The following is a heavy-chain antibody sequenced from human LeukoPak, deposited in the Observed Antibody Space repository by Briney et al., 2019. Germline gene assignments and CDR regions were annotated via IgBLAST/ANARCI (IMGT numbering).Heavy chain of an antibody. V-gene: IGHV3-21*01. D-gene: IGHD5-12*01. CDR1: GFIFSSYR. J-gene: IGHJ4*02. CDR3: ARDGELRGYSGYDFDY. Sequence: GGSLRLSCAASGFIFSSYRMNWVRQAPGKGLEWVSSISSSGSYIYYADSVRGRFTISRDNAKNSLYLQMNSLRAGDTAVYYCARDGELRGYSGYDFDYWGQGTLVTVSS. CDR2: ISSSGSYI.